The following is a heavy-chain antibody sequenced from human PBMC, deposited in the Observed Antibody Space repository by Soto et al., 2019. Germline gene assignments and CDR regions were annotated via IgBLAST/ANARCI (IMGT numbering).Heavy chain of an antibody. CDR3: ARDREYYYDSSGNYYYHYGMDV. D-gene: IGHD3-22*01. CDR1: GYTFTNYG. CDR2: ISGYNGNT. V-gene: IGHV1-18*04. Sequence: QVQLVESGAEVKKPGASVKVSCKASGYTFTNYGISWVRQAPGQGLEWMGWISGYNGNTKYAQKFQGRVTMTTDTPTNTAYMDLRGLRSDDTAVYYCARDREYYYDSSGNYYYHYGMDVWGQGTTVTVS. J-gene: IGHJ6*02.